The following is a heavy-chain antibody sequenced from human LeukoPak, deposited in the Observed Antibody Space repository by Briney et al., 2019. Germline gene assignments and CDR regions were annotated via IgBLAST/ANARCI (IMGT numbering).Heavy chain of an antibody. CDR2: IGTSGGTT. Sequence: GGSLRLSCAASGFAFSTYVMSWVRQAPGKGLDWVSAIGTSGGTTYYADSVKGRFTISRDNSKDTLYLQMNSLRAEDTAVYYCAKRLGGSGFDYWGQGTLVTVSP. D-gene: IGHD3-16*01. CDR3: AKRLGGSGFDY. CDR1: GFAFSTYV. V-gene: IGHV3-23*01. J-gene: IGHJ4*02.